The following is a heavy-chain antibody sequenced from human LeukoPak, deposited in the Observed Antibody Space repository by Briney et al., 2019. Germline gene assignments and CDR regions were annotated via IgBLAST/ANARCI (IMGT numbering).Heavy chain of an antibody. CDR1: GGTFSSYS. CDR2: IIPIFGTA. V-gene: IGHV1-69*13. CDR3: ARDLLYGSGSVFDY. J-gene: IGHJ4*02. D-gene: IGHD3-10*01. Sequence: SVKVSCKASGGTFSSYSISWVRQAPGQGLEWMGGIIPIFGTANYAQKFQGRVTITADEATSTAYMELSSLRSEDTAVYYCARDLLYGSGSVFDYWGQGTLVTVSS.